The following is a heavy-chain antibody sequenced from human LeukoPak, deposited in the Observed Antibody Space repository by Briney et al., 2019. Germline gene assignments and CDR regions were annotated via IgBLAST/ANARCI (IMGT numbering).Heavy chain of an antibody. CDR3: AKMGRKSTSCYKVCYFDY. CDR1: GFTFSSYA. CDR2: ISGSGGST. D-gene: IGHD2-2*02. Sequence: PGGSLRLSCAASGFTFSSYAMSWVRQAPGKGLEWVSAISGSGGSTYYADSVKGRFTISRDNSKNTLYLQMNSLRAEDTAVYYCAKMGRKSTSCYKVCYFDYWGQGTLDTVSS. V-gene: IGHV3-23*01. J-gene: IGHJ4*02.